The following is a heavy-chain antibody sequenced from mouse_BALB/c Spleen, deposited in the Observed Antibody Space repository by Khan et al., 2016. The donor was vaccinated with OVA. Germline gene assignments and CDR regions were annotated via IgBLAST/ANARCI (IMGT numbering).Heavy chain of an antibody. V-gene: IGHV1-80*01. J-gene: IGHJ3*01. D-gene: IGHD1-1*01. CDR1: GYTFSSSW. Sequence: QVQLQQSGAELVRPGSSVKISCKASGYTFSSSWMNWVKQRPGQGLEWIGQIYPGDGDTNYNGKFRGKATLNADKSSRTVYMQLSSLTSEDSADFFCARYFGSRFAYWGQGTLVTVSA. CDR3: ARYFGSRFAY. CDR2: IYPGDGDT.